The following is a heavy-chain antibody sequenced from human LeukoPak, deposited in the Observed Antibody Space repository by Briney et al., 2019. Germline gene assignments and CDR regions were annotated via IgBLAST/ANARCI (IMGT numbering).Heavy chain of an antibody. CDR1: GFAFPTYA. Sequence: PGGSLRLSCVASGFAFPTYAMMLVRQVPGKGLEWVSSIRVSDGARFYADSVKGRFTMSRDNPKNTLFLQMNSLRPEDTAVYYCAKEPRWEQLHSFDIWGQGTTVTVSS. CDR2: IRVSDGAR. CDR3: AKEPRWEQLHSFDI. V-gene: IGHV3-23*01. D-gene: IGHD1/OR15-1a*01. J-gene: IGHJ3*02.